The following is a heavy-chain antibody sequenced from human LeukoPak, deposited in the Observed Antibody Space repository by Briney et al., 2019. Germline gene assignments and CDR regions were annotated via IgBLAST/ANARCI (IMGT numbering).Heavy chain of an antibody. Sequence: PGGSLRLSCAASGFTVSSNYMSWVRQAPGKGLEWVSTVSASGAGTYFADSVKGRFTISRDNSKNTLYLQMNYLRAEDTAVYYCANNGGVAVAGSFDNWGQGTLVTVSS. CDR1: GFTVSSNY. CDR3: ANNGGVAVAGSFDN. CDR2: VSASGAGT. J-gene: IGHJ4*02. V-gene: IGHV3-23*01. D-gene: IGHD6-19*01.